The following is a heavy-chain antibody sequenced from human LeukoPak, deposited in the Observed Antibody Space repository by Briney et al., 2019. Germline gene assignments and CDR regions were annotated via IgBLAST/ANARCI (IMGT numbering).Heavy chain of an antibody. CDR1: EFTFSDYY. Sequence: GGSLRLSCAASEFTFSDYYMSWIRQAPGKGLEWLCDISGDSRTIYYTDSVKGRFTISRDNAKNSLYLQINSLRADDTAVYFCARGSGLWFGELLTYWGQGTLVTVSS. D-gene: IGHD3-10*01. CDR2: ISGDSRTI. CDR3: ARGSGLWFGELLTY. V-gene: IGHV3-11*01. J-gene: IGHJ4*02.